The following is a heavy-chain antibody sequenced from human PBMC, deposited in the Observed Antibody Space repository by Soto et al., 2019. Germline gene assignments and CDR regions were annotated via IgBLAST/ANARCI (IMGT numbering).Heavy chain of an antibody. V-gene: IGHV1-24*01. CDR1: GYTLTELS. J-gene: IGHJ4*02. D-gene: IGHD3-22*01. CDR2: FDPEDGET. CDR3: ATLSAYYYDSSGYYFDY. Sequence: ASVKVSCKVSGYTLTELSMHWVRQAPGKGLEWMGGFDPEDGETIYAQKFQGRVTMTEDTSTDTAYMELSSLRSEDTAVYYCATLSAYYYDSSGYYFDYWGQGTLVTSPQ.